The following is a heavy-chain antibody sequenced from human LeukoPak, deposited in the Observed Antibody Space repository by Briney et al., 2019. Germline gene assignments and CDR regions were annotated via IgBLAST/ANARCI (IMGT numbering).Heavy chain of an antibody. CDR3: ARATDY. CDR2: ISGSSSVI. CDR1: GFTFSTYS. J-gene: IGHJ4*02. V-gene: IGHV3-48*01. Sequence: GGSLRLSCAASGFTFSTYSMNWVRQAPGKGLEWLSYISGSSSVIYYADSVKGRFTISRDNSKNTLYLQMNSLRAEDTAVYYCARATDYWGQGTLVTVSS. D-gene: IGHD4-17*01.